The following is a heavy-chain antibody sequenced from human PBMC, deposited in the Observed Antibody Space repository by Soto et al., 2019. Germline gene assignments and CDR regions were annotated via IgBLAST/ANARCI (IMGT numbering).Heavy chain of an antibody. CDR3: AREMSYYDSSGYPVGPYYFDY. CDR1: GGSISSYY. V-gene: IGHV4-4*07. D-gene: IGHD3-22*01. CDR2: VYTSGST. Sequence: SETLSLTCTVSGGSISSYYWSWIRQPAGKGLEWIGRVYTSGSTNYNPSLKSRVTMSVDTSKNQFSLKLSAVTAADTAVYYCAREMSYYDSSGYPVGPYYFDYWGQGTLVTVSS. J-gene: IGHJ4*02.